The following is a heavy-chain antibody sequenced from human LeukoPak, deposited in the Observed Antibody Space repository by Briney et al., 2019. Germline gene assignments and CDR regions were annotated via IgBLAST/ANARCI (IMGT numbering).Heavy chain of an antibody. CDR2: ISSSSGYI. Sequence: GGSLRLSCAASGFTSSSYSMNWVRQAPGKGLEWVSSISSSSGYIYYADSVKGRFTISRDNAKNSLYLQMNSLRAEDMAVHYCARALRVSGGGAFDIWGQGTMVTVSS. D-gene: IGHD3-10*01. CDR1: GFTSSSYS. V-gene: IGHV3-21*01. J-gene: IGHJ3*02. CDR3: ARALRVSGGGAFDI.